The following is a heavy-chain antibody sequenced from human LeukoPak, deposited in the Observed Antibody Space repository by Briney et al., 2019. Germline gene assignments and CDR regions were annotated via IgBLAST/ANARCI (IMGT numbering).Heavy chain of an antibody. CDR1: GGSFSGYY. J-gene: IGHJ6*03. D-gene: IGHD3-3*02. Sequence: SETLSLTCAVYGGSFSGYYWSWIRQPPGKGLEWIGEINHSGSTNYNPSLKSRVTISVDTSKNQFSLTLSSVTAADTAVYSCARASIFGSYYYYMDVWGKGTTVTVSS. V-gene: IGHV4-34*01. CDR2: INHSGST. CDR3: ARASIFGSYYYYMDV.